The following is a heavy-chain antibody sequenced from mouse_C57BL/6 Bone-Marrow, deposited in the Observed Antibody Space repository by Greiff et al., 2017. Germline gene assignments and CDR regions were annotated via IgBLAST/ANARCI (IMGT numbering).Heavy chain of an antibody. CDR3: AREYYGSSFQYYYAMDY. D-gene: IGHD1-1*01. J-gene: IGHJ4*01. V-gene: IGHV1-69*01. CDR2: IDPSDSYT. CDR1: GYTFTSYW. Sequence: VKLQQPGAELVMPGASVKLSCKASGYTFTSYWMHWVKQRPGQGLEWIGEIDPSDSYTNYNQKFKGKSTLTVDKSSSTAYMQLSSLTSEDSAVYYCAREYYGSSFQYYYAMDYWGQGTSVTVSS.